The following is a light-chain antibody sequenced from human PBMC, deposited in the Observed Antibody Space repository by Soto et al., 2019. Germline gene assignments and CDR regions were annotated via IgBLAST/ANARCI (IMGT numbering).Light chain of an antibody. Sequence: NFMLTQPHSVSESPGKTVTISCTRSSASIASNYVQWYQQRPGSAPTTVIYEDNQSPSGVPDRFSGSIDSSSNSAYLTISGLKTEDEADDSFQSYDSSTLVFGGVTKLTVL. CDR1: SASIASNY. CDR3: QSYDSSTLV. J-gene: IGLJ3*02. CDR2: EDN. V-gene: IGLV6-57*04.